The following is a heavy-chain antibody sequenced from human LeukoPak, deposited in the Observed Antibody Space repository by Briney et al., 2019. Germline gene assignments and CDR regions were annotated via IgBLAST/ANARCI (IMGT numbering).Heavy chain of an antibody. V-gene: IGHV3-21*01. CDR2: ISATTYI. J-gene: IGHJ4*02. D-gene: IGHD5-12*01. CDR1: GFTFSSYS. CDR3: ARGGSGYNLDY. Sequence: PGGPLRLSCAASGFTFSSYSMNWVRQAPGKGLEWVSSISATTYIHYADSVKGRFTISRDNAKNSLYLQMNSLRAEDTAVYYCARGGSGYNLDYWGQGTLVALSS.